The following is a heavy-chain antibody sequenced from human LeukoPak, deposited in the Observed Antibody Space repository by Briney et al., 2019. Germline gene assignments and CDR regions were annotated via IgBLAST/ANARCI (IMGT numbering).Heavy chain of an antibody. Sequence: PGRSLRLSCAASGFTFSSYAMHWVRQAPGKGLEWVAVISYDGSNKYYADSVKGRFTISRDNSKNTLYLQLNSLRAEDTAVYYCARASRGDLTFDYWGQGTLVTVSS. CDR2: ISYDGSNK. V-gene: IGHV3-30-3*01. D-gene: IGHD4-17*01. J-gene: IGHJ4*02. CDR1: GFTFSSYA. CDR3: ARASRGDLTFDY.